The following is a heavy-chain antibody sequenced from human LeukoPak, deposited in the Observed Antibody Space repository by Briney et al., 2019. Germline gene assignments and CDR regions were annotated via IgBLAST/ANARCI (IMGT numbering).Heavy chain of an antibody. CDR3: ARVRRITMIVVVISNSVPDAFDI. Sequence: GGSLRLSCAASGFTFSSYAMSWVRQAPGKGLEWVSVIYSGGSTYYADSVKGRFTISRDNSKNTLYLQMNSLRAEDTAVYYCARVRRITMIVVVISNSVPDAFDIWGQGTMVTVSS. CDR2: IYSGGST. D-gene: IGHD3-22*01. J-gene: IGHJ3*02. CDR1: GFTFSSYA. V-gene: IGHV3-66*01.